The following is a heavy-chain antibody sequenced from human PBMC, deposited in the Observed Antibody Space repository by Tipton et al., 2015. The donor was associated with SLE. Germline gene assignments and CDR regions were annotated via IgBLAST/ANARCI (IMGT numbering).Heavy chain of an antibody. J-gene: IGHJ4*02. CDR1: GGSISSGSYY. V-gene: IGHV4-61*02. D-gene: IGHD3-3*01. CDR3: ARGAGDWSAYPTYFEY. Sequence: TLSLTCTVSGGSISSGSYYWSWIRQPAGKGLEWIGRIYTSGSTNYNPSLKSRVTISVDTSKNQFSLKLTSVTAADTAVYYCARGAGDWSAYPTYFEYWGQGMLVTVSS. CDR2: IYTSGST.